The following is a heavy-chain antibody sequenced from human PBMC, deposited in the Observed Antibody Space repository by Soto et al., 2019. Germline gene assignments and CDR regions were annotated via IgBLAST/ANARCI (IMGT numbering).Heavy chain of an antibody. D-gene: IGHD4-4*01. V-gene: IGHV1-3*01. CDR2: INAGNGNT. CDR3: AAGGSYSNSPGYYYYYMDV. CDR1: GYTFTSYA. Sequence: ASVKVSCKASGYTFTSYAMHWVRQAPGQRLEWMGWINAGNGNTKYSQKFQGRVTITRDTSASTAYMELSSLRSENTAVYYCAAGGSYSNSPGYYYYYMDVWGKGTTVTVSS. J-gene: IGHJ6*03.